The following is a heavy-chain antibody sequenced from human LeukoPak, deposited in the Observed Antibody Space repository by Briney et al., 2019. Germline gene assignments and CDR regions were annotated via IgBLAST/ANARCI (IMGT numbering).Heavy chain of an antibody. V-gene: IGHV1-2*06. Sequence: ASVKVSCKASGYTFTGYYMHWVRQAPGQGLEWMGRINPNNGATNYAQKLQGRVTITGDTSISTAYMELSSLRSDDAAVYYCTRESGSYHGNDYWGQGTLVTVSS. D-gene: IGHD1-26*01. CDR1: GYTFTGYY. CDR3: TRESGSYHGNDY. CDR2: INPNNGAT. J-gene: IGHJ4*02.